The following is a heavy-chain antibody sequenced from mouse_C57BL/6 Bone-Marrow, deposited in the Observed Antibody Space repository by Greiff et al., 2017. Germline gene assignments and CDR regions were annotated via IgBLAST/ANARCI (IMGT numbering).Heavy chain of an antibody. J-gene: IGHJ3*01. CDR1: GFTFNTYA. Sequence: EADGGLVQPKGSLKLSCAASGFTFNTYAMHWVRQAPGKGLEWVARIRSKSSNYATYYADSVKDRFTISRDDSQSMLYLQMNNLKTEDTAMYYCVRALLYYGSSSFAYWGQGTLVTVSA. CDR3: VRALLYYGSSSFAY. CDR2: IRSKSSNYAT. D-gene: IGHD1-1*01. V-gene: IGHV10-3*01.